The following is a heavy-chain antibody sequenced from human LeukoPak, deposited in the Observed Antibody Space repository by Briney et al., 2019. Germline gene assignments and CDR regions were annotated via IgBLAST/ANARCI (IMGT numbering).Heavy chain of an antibody. Sequence: GGSLRLSCAASGFTFSSYAMSWVRQAPGKGLEWVSAISGSGGSTYYADSVKGRFTISRDNSKNTLYLQMNSLRAEDTAVYYCAKEGGSGSYPYYYYYGMDVWGQGTTVTVSS. D-gene: IGHD3-10*01. CDR3: AKEGGSGSYPYYYYYGMDV. CDR1: GFTFSSYA. J-gene: IGHJ6*02. V-gene: IGHV3-23*01. CDR2: ISGSGGST.